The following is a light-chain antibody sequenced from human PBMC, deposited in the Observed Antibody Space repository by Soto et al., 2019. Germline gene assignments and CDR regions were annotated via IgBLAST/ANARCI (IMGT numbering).Light chain of an antibody. J-gene: IGLJ2*01. CDR2: EVS. CDR1: SSDVGSYNL. Sequence: QSALTQPASVSGSPGQSITISCTGTSSDVGSYNLVSWYQQHPGKAPKLLIYEVSKRPSGVSTRFSGSKSANTASLTISGLQAEDEADYYCCSYVGSSNVVFGGGTKLTVL. CDR3: CSYVGSSNVV. V-gene: IGLV2-23*02.